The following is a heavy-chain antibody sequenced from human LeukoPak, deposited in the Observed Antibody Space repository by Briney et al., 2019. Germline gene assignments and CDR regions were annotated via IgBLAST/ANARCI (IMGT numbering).Heavy chain of an antibody. J-gene: IGHJ4*02. D-gene: IGHD3-10*01. V-gene: IGHV4-30-4*01. CDR1: GGSISSGDYY. Sequence: SETLSLTCTVSGGSISSGDYYWSWIRQPPGKGLEWIGYIYYSGSTYYNPSLKSRVTISVDTSKNQFSLKLSSVTAADTAVYYCARATGRGFDYWGQGTLATVSS. CDR3: ARATGRGFDY. CDR2: IYYSGST.